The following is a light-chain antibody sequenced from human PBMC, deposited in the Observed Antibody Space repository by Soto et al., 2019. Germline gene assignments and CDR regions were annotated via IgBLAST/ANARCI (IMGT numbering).Light chain of an antibody. CDR2: AAS. V-gene: IGKV1-39*01. CDR3: LQSYNAPFN. Sequence: DIQMTQSPSSLSASVGDRVTITCRASQSISSYLNWYQQKPGKAPKLLIYAASSLQSGVPSRFSGSGSGTDFTLTISSLQPEDFATYYCLQSYNAPFNFGPGTKVDI. J-gene: IGKJ3*01. CDR1: QSISSY.